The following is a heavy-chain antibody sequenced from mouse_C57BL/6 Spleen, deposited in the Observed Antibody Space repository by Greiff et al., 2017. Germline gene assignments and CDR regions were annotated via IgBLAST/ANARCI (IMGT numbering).Heavy chain of an antibody. D-gene: IGHD1-1*01. CDR1: GYTFTDYN. CDR3: ARGDYYGSSDWYFDV. J-gene: IGHJ1*03. CDR2: INPNNGGT. Sequence: EVKLQESGPELVKPGASVKIPCKASGYTFTDYNMDWVKQSHGKSLEWIGDINPNNGGTIYNQKFKGKATLTVDKSSSTAYMELRSLTSEDTAVYYCARGDYYGSSDWYFDVWGTGTTVTVSS. V-gene: IGHV1-18*01.